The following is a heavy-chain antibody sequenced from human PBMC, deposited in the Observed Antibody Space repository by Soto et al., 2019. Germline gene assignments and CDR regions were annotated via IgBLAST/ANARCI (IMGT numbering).Heavy chain of an antibody. CDR2: ISAYNGNT. V-gene: IGHV1-18*01. J-gene: IGHJ4*02. CDR1: GYTFTSYG. Sequence: QVQLVQSGAEVKKPGASVKVSCKASGYTFTSYGISSVRQAPGQGLEWMGWISAYNGNTNYAQKLQGRVTMTTDTSTSTAYMELRSLRSDDTAVYYCARDGTIFGVVYPLGREFDYWGQGTLVTVSS. D-gene: IGHD3-3*01. CDR3: ARDGTIFGVVYPLGREFDY.